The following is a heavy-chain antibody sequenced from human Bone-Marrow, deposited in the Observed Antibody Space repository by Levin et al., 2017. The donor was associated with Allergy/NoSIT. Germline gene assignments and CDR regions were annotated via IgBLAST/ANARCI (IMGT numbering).Heavy chain of an antibody. CDR3: AKDSPVLSGSIDY. J-gene: IGHJ4*02. D-gene: IGHD3-3*01. CDR1: GFTFSSYG. V-gene: IGHV3-30*18. Sequence: HAGGSLRLSCAASGFTFSSYGMHWVRQAPGKGLEWVAVISYDGSNKYYADSVKGRFTISRDNSKNTLYLQMNSLRAEDTAVYYCAKDSPVLSGSIDYWGQGTLVTVSS. CDR2: ISYDGSNK.